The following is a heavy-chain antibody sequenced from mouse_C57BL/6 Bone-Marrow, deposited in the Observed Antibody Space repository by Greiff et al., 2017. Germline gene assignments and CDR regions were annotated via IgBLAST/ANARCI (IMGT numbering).Heavy chain of an antibody. CDR2: ISSGGSYT. Sequence: EVNLVESGGDLVKPGGSLKLSCAASGFTFSSYGMSWVRQTPDKRLEWVATISSGGSYTYYPDSVKGRFTISRDNAKNTLYLQMSSLKSEDTAMYYCARQGRLRSFAYWGQGTLVTVSA. J-gene: IGHJ3*01. CDR3: ARQGRLRSFAY. D-gene: IGHD1-1*01. V-gene: IGHV5-6*01. CDR1: GFTFSSYG.